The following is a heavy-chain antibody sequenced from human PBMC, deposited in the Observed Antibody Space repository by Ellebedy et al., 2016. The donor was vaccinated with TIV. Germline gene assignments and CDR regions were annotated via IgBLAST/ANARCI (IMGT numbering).Heavy chain of an antibody. V-gene: IGHV4-39*02. D-gene: IGHD6-25*01. CDR3: ATSAAIDAFDI. CDR1: GGSIMRSGHY. CDR2: LYFRGST. Sequence: SETLSLTXSVSGGSIMRSGHYCTWIRQPPGKGLEWIGGLYFRGSTWYNPSLKSRVTISVDTSKNLFSLRLRSVTASDTAVYYCATSAAIDAFDIWGQGTMVTVSS. J-gene: IGHJ3*02.